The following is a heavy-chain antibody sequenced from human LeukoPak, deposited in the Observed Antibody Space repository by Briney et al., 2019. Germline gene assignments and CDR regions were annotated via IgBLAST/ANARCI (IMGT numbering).Heavy chain of an antibody. D-gene: IGHD3-10*01. J-gene: IGHJ5*02. V-gene: IGHV3-23*01. CDR2: ISDSGDAT. CDR3: ASNPGRGDWFDP. Sequence: GGSLRLSCAASGFTLSSFAMSWVRQAPGKGLEWVSAISDSGDATHLADSVKGHFTISRDNSKNTLDLHKTSLRAEDTAVYYCASNPGRGDWFDPWGQGTLVTVSS. CDR1: GFTLSSFA.